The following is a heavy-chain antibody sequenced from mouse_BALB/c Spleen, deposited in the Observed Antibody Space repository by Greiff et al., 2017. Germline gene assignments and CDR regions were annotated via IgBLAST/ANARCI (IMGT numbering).Heavy chain of an antibody. CDR2: IWAGGST. D-gene: IGHD1-1*01. V-gene: IGHV2-9*02. Sequence: VKLVESGPGLVAPSQSLSITCTVSGFSLTSYGVHWVRQPPGKGLEWLGVIWAGGSTNYNSALMSRLSISKDNSKSQVFLKMNSLQTDDTAMYYCARGGRGSSFYWYFDVWGAGTTVTVSS. CDR1: GFSLTSYG. CDR3: ARGGRGSSFYWYFDV. J-gene: IGHJ1*01.